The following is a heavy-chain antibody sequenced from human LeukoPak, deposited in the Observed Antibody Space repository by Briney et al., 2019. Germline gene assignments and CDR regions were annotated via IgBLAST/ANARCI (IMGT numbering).Heavy chain of an antibody. V-gene: IGHV5-51*01. CDR1: GYSFTSYW. D-gene: IGHD6-19*01. J-gene: IGHJ4*02. CDR3: ARVLSSDWTLDC. Sequence: GESLKISCKCSGYSFTSYWIGWVRQMPGKGLEWMGIIYPGDSDTRYSPSFQGQVTISADKSISTAYLQWSGLKVSDTAMYYCARVLSSDWTLDCWGPGTLVTVSS. CDR2: IYPGDSDT.